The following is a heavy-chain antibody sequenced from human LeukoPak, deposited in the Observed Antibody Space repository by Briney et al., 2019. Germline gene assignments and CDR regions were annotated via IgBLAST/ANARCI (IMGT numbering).Heavy chain of an antibody. CDR3: ARAATVTTRGFDP. CDR1: GGSISSGGYS. Sequence: SQTLSLTCAVSGGSISSGGYSWSWIRQPPGKGLEWIGYIYHSGSTYYNPSLKSRVTISVDRSKNQFSLKLSSVTAADTAVYYCARAATVTTRGFDPWGQGTLVTVSS. J-gene: IGHJ5*02. CDR2: IYHSGST. V-gene: IGHV4-30-2*01. D-gene: IGHD4-17*01.